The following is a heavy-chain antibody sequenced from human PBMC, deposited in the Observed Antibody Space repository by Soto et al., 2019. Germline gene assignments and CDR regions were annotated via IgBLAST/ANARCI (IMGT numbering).Heavy chain of an antibody. CDR2: ISYDGSNK. V-gene: IGHV3-30-3*01. CDR1: GFTFSIYA. J-gene: IGHJ1*01. Sequence: PGGSLRLSCAASGFTFSIYAMHWVRQGPGKGLEWMAVISYDGSNKKYADSVKGRFSISRDNSENTLDLQMNSLRAEDTAVYYCARDVESGGTYFGHWGQGTLVTVSS. CDR3: ARDVESGGTYFGH. D-gene: IGHD3-3*01.